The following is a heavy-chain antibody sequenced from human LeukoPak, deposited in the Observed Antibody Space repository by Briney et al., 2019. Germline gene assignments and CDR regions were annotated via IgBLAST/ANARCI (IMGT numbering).Heavy chain of an antibody. J-gene: IGHJ2*01. V-gene: IGHV4-38-2*02. CDR1: GYSIAHGFF. Sequence: SETLSLTCTVSGYSIAHGFFWAWIRQPPGGGLEWIGSLYHSGTTYYNTSLKSRISTSVDTSKNQFSLKLRLVTAADTAVYYCARAEVPRDINDWYFDLWGRGTLVTVSS. D-gene: IGHD2-15*01. CDR3: ARAEVPRDINDWYFDL. CDR2: LYHSGTT.